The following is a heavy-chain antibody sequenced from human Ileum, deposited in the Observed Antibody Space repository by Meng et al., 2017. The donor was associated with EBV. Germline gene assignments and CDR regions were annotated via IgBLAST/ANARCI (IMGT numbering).Heavy chain of an antibody. CDR1: GGSISVIIW. J-gene: IGHJ4*02. CDR3: AKNGEKYFEY. CDR2: MSESGIT. Sequence: SGTGLGYRPGPPSPPCAGSGGSISVIIWWSWVRQSPETGLGWIGGMSESGITHYNPSLKSRVTISADKSNNQFSLKLTSVTSADTAVYFCAKNGEKYFEYWRQGTLVTVSS. V-gene: IGHV4-4*01.